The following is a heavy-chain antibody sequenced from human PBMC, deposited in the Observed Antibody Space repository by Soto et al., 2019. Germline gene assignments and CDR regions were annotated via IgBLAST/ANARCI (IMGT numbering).Heavy chain of an antibody. CDR2: ITGSGDYT. CDR3: AKARYYDSTGYLYYFDY. D-gene: IGHD3-22*01. J-gene: IGHJ4*01. Sequence: GGSLRLSCAASGFTFSNYAMSWVRQAPGEGLEWVSSITGSGDYTYYADSVKGRFTISRDNSKNTLYLQMNSLRAEDTAVYYCAKARYYDSTGYLYYFDYWGHGTLVTVSS. CDR1: GFTFSNYA. V-gene: IGHV3-23*01.